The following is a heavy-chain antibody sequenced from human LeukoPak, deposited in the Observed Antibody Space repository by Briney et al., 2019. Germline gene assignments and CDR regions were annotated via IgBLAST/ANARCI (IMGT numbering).Heavy chain of an antibody. CDR3: VRNNAMDV. V-gene: IGHV3-7*03. D-gene: IGHD2-8*01. CDR2: VNRDGSET. Sequence: GGSLRLSCAASGFTLSNHWMTWVRQVPGRGPEWVANVNRDGSETYYLDSVKGRFTISRDNAKNSLYLQMDSLRAEDTALYYCVRNNAMDVWGQGTTVIVSS. J-gene: IGHJ6*02. CDR1: GFTLSNHW.